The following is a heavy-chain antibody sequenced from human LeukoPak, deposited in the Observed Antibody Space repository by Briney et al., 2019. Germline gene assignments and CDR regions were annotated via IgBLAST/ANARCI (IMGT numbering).Heavy chain of an antibody. Sequence: ASVKVSCKASGYTFTSYAMHWVRQAPGQRLEWMGWINAGIGNTKYSQEFQGRVTITRDTSASTAYMELSSLRSEDMAVYYCARVIGSGYYSDNPDAFDIWGQGTMVTVSS. CDR3: ARVIGSGYYSDNPDAFDI. V-gene: IGHV1-3*03. J-gene: IGHJ3*02. CDR2: INAGIGNT. D-gene: IGHD3-22*01. CDR1: GYTFTSYA.